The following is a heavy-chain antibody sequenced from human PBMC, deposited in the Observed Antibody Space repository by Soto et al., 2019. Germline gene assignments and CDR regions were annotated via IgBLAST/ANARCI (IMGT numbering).Heavy chain of an antibody. D-gene: IGHD3-22*01. Sequence: QVQLVESGGGVVQPGRSLRLSCVASGFTFSSYGMHWVRQAPGKGLEWVAVIWYDGSNKYYADSVKGRFTISRDNSQNTLYLQMNSLRAEDTDVYYCARDDYYDSSGYYRNWFDPWGQGTLVTVSS. CDR2: IWYDGSNK. CDR1: GFTFSSYG. J-gene: IGHJ5*02. CDR3: ARDDYYDSSGYYRNWFDP. V-gene: IGHV3-33*01.